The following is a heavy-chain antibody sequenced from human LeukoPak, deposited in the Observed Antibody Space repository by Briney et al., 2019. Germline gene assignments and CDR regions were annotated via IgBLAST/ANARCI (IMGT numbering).Heavy chain of an antibody. CDR2: INRSGST. CDR1: GGSFSGYY. CDR3: ARAEHLGGGTPLVCCMDV. Sequence: SETLSLTCAVYGGSFSGYYWSWSRQPPGKGLEWIGEINRSGSTIYNPSLKSRVTISVDTSKNQFSLKMSSVTAADTAVYYCARAEHLGGGTPLVCCMDVWGKWTTVTVSS. V-gene: IGHV4-34*01. J-gene: IGHJ6*03. D-gene: IGHD2-15*01.